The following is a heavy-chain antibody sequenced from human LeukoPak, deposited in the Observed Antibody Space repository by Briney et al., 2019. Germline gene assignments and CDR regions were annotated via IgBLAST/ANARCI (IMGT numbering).Heavy chain of an antibody. CDR3: ARIGHNYGGNSVGSGDY. V-gene: IGHV4-34*01. CDR1: GGSFSGYY. CDR2: INHSGST. D-gene: IGHD4-23*01. J-gene: IGHJ4*02. Sequence: SETLSLTCAVYGGSFSGYYWSWIRQPPGKGLEWIGEINHSGSTNYNPSLKSRVTISVDTSKNQFSLKLSSVTAADTAVYYCARIGHNYGGNSVGSGDYWGQGTLVTVSS.